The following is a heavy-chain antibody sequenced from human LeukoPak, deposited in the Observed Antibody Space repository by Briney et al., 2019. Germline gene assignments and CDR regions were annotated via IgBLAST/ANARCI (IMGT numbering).Heavy chain of an antibody. CDR1: GGSISSISNY. CDR2: IYSRGTT. D-gene: IGHD6-19*01. CDR3: ARPSEVAGPLSFAH. J-gene: IGHJ4*02. V-gene: IGHV4-39*01. Sequence: SETLSLTCTVSGGSISSISNYWGWLRQPPGKGLEWIGSIYSRGTTYYNPSLRSRVTISIDTSKNQFSLRLNSVTASDTSVYYCARPSEVAGPLSFAHWGQGTLVTVSS.